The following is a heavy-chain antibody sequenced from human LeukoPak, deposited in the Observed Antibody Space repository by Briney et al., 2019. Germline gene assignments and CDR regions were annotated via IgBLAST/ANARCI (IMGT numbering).Heavy chain of an antibody. J-gene: IGHJ4*02. D-gene: IGHD6-13*01. CDR2: ISGSGGST. V-gene: IGHV3-23*01. CDR3: AKFIAAPFYFDY. CDR1: DFSFITYA. Sequence: GGSLRLSCAASDFSFITYAMSWVRQAPGKGLEWVSAISGSGGSTYYADSVKGRFTISRDNSKNTLYLQMNSLRAEDTAVYYCAKFIAAPFYFDYWGQGTLVTVSS.